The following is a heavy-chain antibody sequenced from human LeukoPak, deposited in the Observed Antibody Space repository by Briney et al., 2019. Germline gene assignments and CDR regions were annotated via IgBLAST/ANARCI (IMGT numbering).Heavy chain of an antibody. V-gene: IGHV3-7*02. CDR1: GFTFSTDW. J-gene: IGHJ4*02. D-gene: IGHD2-15*01. Sequence: PGGSLRLSCAASGFTFSTDWMSWVRQAPGKGLEWVANINQDGSEKYYVDSVKGRFTISRDNAKNSLYLHTNSLRAEDTAVYYCASKGYCSGGSCYWIDYWGQGTLVTVSS. CDR2: INQDGSEK. CDR3: ASKGYCSGGSCYWIDY.